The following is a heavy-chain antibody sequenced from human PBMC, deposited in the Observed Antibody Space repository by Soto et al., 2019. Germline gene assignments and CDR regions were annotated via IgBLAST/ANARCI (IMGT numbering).Heavy chain of an antibody. V-gene: IGHV1-18*01. D-gene: IGHD2-21*02. CDR2: ISPYNGNT. CDR1: GESLNNNA. Sequence: AKLRCKASGESLNNNAGTWARQETGQGLEWMGWISPYNGNTNYAQKLQGRVTMTTDTSTSTAYMELRSLRSDDTAVYYCAKDQQNCDWPWCMDVRGQGTTVTVSS. J-gene: IGHJ6*02. CDR3: AKDQQNCDWPWCMDV.